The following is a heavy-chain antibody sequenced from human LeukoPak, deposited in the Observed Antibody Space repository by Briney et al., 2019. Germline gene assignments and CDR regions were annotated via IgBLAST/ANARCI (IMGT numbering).Heavy chain of an antibody. Sequence: ASVTVSCKAFGYTFTTYYMHWVRQAPGQGLEWMGIINPSAGNTGYARKFQGRVTITRNTSISTAYVELSSLRSEDTAVYYCARGNWFDPWGQGTLVTVSS. CDR1: GYTFTTYY. J-gene: IGHJ5*02. V-gene: IGHV1-46*01. CDR2: INPSAGNT. CDR3: ARGNWFDP.